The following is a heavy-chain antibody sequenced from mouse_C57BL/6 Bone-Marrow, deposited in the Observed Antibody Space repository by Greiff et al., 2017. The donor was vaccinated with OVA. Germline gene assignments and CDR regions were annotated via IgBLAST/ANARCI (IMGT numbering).Heavy chain of an antibody. CDR1: GYTFTSYT. CDR3: ARGGSSYVPAWFAY. J-gene: IGHJ3*01. CDR2: INPSSGYT. D-gene: IGHD1-1*01. V-gene: IGHV1-4*01. Sequence: VMLVESGAELARPGASVKMSCKASGYTFTSYTMHWVKQRPGQGLEWIGYINPSSGYTKYNQKFKDKATLTADKASSTAYMQLSSLTSEDSAVYYCARGGSSYVPAWFAYWGQGTLVTVSA.